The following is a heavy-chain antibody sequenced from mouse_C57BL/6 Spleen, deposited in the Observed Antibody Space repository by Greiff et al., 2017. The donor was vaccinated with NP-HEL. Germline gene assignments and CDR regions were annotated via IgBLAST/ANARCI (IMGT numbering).Heavy chain of an antibody. CDR3: ARGVYYDYGQGFAY. CDR2: IYPGSGST. D-gene: IGHD2-4*01. V-gene: IGHV1-55*01. Sequence: QVQLQQPGAELVKPGASVKMSCKASGYTFTSYWITWVKQRPGQGLEWIGDIYPGSGSTNYNEKFKSKATLTVDTSSSTAYMQLSRLTSEDSAVYYCARGVYYDYGQGFAYWGQGTLVTVSA. J-gene: IGHJ3*01. CDR1: GYTFTSYW.